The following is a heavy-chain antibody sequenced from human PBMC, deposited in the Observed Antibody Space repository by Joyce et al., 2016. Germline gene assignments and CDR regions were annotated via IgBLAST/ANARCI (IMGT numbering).Heavy chain of an antibody. D-gene: IGHD2-2*01. V-gene: IGHV3-48*03. CDR3: TTPSCAN. Sequence: EVQLVESGGGLVQPGGSLRLSCEASGIIFSNKEMNWVRQAPGKGLELVSSINRYDSRIHYADSVRGRFTISRDNARNSLYLEMNSLRVEDTAIYYCTTPSCANWGQGSLVTVSS. CDR1: GIIFSNKE. CDR2: INRYDSRI. J-gene: IGHJ4*02.